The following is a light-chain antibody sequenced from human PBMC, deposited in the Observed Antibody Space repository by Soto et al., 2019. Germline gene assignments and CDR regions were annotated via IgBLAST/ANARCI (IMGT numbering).Light chain of an antibody. J-gene: IGLJ2*01. CDR3: QSYDSSLCGVV. Sequence: QSVLTQPPSVSGAPGQRVTISCTGSSSNIGAGYDVHWYQQLPGTAPKLLIYGNSNRPSGVPDRFSGSKSGTSASLAITGLQAADEADYYCQSYDSSLCGVVFGGGTKLTVL. V-gene: IGLV1-40*01. CDR1: SSNIGAGYD. CDR2: GNS.